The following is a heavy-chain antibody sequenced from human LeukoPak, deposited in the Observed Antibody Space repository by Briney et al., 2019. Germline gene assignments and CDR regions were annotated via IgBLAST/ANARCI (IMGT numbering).Heavy chain of an antibody. J-gene: IGHJ3*02. V-gene: IGHV4-59*08. CDR1: GGSISSYY. D-gene: IGHD3-9*01. CDR2: IYYSGST. Sequence: SETLSLTCTVSGGSISSYYWSWIRQPPGKGLEWIGSIYYSGSTNYNPSLRSRVTISIDTSKKQFSLKLTSATAADTAVYYCARHLSRAFDIWGQGTMVTVSS. CDR3: ARHLSRAFDI.